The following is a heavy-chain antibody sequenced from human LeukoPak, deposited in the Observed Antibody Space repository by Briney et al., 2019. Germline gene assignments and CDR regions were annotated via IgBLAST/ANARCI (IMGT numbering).Heavy chain of an antibody. CDR3: TRLFSNYYFDS. D-gene: IGHD4-11*01. J-gene: IGHJ4*02. CDR1: GFTFGDYA. CDR2: IRRRSYGGTT. Sequence: GRSLRLSCAASGFTFGDYAMSWVRQAPGKGLEWVGFIRRRSYGGTTEYAASVKGRFTISRDDFKSIAYLQMNSLKTEDTAVYYCTRLFSNYYFDSWGQGTLVTVSP. V-gene: IGHV3-49*04.